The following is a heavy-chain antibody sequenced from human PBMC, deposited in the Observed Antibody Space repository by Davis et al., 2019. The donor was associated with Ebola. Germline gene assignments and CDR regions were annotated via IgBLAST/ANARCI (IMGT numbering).Heavy chain of an antibody. V-gene: IGHV3-30*02. CDR1: GFTFSSNS. J-gene: IGHJ4*01. CDR2: IRYDGSKE. CDR3: ARDHGQGIRLLYYLDY. D-gene: IGHD5-18*01. Sequence: GESLKISCAASGFTFSSNSMNWVRQAPGKGLEWVAFIRYDGSKEYYGESVKGRFTVSRDNSKNTLFLQMNSLRAEDTAMYYCARDHGQGIRLLYYLDYWGHGSLVTVSS.